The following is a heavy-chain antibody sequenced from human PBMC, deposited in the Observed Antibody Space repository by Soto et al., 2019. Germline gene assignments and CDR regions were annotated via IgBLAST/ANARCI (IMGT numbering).Heavy chain of an antibody. CDR3: AKGDETLHTGGEKSPPDLLRYFDWPPLVYGMDV. CDR1: GFTFSSYW. Sequence: GGSLRLSCAASGFTFSSYWMHWVRQAPGKGLEWVAVISYDGSNKYYADSVKGRFTISRDNSKNTLYLQMNSLRAEDTAVYYCAKGDETLHTGGEKSPPDLLRYFDWPPLVYGMDVWGQGTTVTVSS. CDR2: ISYDGSNK. V-gene: IGHV3-30*18. D-gene: IGHD3-9*01. J-gene: IGHJ6*02.